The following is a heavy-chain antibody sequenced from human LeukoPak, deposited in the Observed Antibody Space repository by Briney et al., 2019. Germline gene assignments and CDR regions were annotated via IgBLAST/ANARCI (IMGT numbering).Heavy chain of an antibody. V-gene: IGHV1-24*01. Sequence: ASVTVSCKVSGYTLTELSIHWVRQAPGKGLEWMGGFNPENGGTIYAQKFQGRVTMTEDTSTDTAYMELSSLRSEDTAVYYCATLIAATVEFDYWGQGTLVTVSS. CDR1: GYTLTELS. CDR3: ATLIAATVEFDY. D-gene: IGHD6-13*01. J-gene: IGHJ4*02. CDR2: FNPENGGT.